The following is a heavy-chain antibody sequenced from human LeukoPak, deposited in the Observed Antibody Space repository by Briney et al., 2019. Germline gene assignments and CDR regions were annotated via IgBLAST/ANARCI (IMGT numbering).Heavy chain of an antibody. D-gene: IGHD1-20*01. V-gene: IGHV4-39*07. Sequence: PSETLSLTCTVSGGSISSSSYYWGWIRQPPGKGLEWIGRIYYSGSTYYNPSLKSRVTISVDTSKNQFSLKLSSATAADTAVYYCARSALLTGTRGDYWGQGTLVTVSS. J-gene: IGHJ4*02. CDR3: ARSALLTGTRGDY. CDR1: GGSISSSSYY. CDR2: IYYSGST.